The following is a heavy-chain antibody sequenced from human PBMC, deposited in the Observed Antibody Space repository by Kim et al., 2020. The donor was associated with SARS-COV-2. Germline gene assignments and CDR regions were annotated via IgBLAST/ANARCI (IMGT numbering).Heavy chain of an antibody. CDR1: GFAFGDYA. V-gene: IGHV3-23*01. J-gene: IGHJ4*02. CDR3: AKDLLYVPGRGYFDS. CDR2: LSGSIPDA. Sequence: LSLTCAASGFAFGDYAMSWVRRAPGKGLEWVSALSGSIPDAKYADSVRGRFTISRDNSKNTLFLQMDSLRVDDTAVYYCAKDLLYVPGRGYFDSWGQGVVVTVSS. D-gene: IGHD3-10*01.